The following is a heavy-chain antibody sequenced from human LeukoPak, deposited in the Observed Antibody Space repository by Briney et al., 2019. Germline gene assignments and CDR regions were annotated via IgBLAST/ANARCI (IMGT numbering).Heavy chain of an antibody. Sequence: GGSLRLSCAASGFTFSSYSMNWVRQAPGKGLEWVAVISYGGSNKYYADSVKGRFTISRDNSKNTQYLQMDSLRPEDTAVYYCAKDWGTYFASGSSYFDYWGQGTLVTVSS. D-gene: IGHD3-10*01. V-gene: IGHV3-30*18. J-gene: IGHJ4*02. CDR3: AKDWGTYFASGSSYFDY. CDR2: ISYGGSNK. CDR1: GFTFSSYS.